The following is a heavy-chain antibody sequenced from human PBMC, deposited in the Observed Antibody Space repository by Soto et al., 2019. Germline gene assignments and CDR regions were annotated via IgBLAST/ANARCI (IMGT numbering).Heavy chain of an antibody. CDR1: GFTFTNYA. V-gene: IGHV3-23*01. CDR2: ISGGSGST. Sequence: EVQLLESGGGLVQPGGSLRLSCAASGFTFTNYAMSWVRQAPGKGLEWVSTISGGSGSTYYADPVKCRFTISRDNSKNTVYLQMNSLRAEDTAVYFCAKDRLRRGADYWGQGTLVTVSS. D-gene: IGHD4-17*01. J-gene: IGHJ4*02. CDR3: AKDRLRRGADY.